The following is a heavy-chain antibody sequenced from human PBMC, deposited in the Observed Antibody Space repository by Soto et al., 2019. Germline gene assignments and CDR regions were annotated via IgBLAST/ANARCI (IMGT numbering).Heavy chain of an antibody. V-gene: IGHV3-33*01. CDR1: GFTFSSYG. J-gene: IGHJ4*02. CDR3: ARDPVKVAAAGRIFDY. D-gene: IGHD6-13*01. Sequence: QVQLVESGGGVVQPGRSLRLSCAASGFTFSSYGMHWVRQAPGKGLEWVAVIWYDGSNKYYADSVKGRFTISRDNSKNTLYLEMNNLRAEDTAVYYCARDPVKVAAAGRIFDYWGQGTLVTVSS. CDR2: IWYDGSNK.